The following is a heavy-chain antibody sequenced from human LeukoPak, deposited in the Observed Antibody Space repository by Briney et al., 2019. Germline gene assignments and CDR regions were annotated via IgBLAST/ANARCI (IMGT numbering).Heavy chain of an antibody. D-gene: IGHD2-8*02. CDR3: ARYSTGVGTFDY. Sequence: SETLSLTCTVSGGSISSYYWSWIRQPPGKGLEWIGYIYTSGSTNYNPSLKSRVTISVDTSKNQFSLKLSSVTAADTAVYYCARYSTGVGTFDYWGQGTLVTVSS. CDR1: GGSISSYY. CDR2: IYTSGST. V-gene: IGHV4-4*09. J-gene: IGHJ4*02.